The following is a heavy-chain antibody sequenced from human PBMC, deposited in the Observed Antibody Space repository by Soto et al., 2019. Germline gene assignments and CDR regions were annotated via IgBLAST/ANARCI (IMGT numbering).Heavy chain of an antibody. CDR3: ARDLTSVRGS. V-gene: IGHV1-69*01. Sequence: QVQMVQSGAAVKKPGSSARVSCKVSGGTFSRHSISWVRQAPGQGLEWMGGIIPIYDATQYAQKFQGRLTITADESTITFRMDLSGVRPEDTAIYYCARDLTSVRGSWGQGTLVTVS. D-gene: IGHD3-10*01. CDR1: GGTFSRHS. J-gene: IGHJ4*02. CDR2: IIPIYDAT.